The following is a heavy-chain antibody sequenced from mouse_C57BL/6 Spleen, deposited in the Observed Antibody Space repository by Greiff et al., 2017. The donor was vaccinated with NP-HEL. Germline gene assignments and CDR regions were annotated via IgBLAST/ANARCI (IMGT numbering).Heavy chain of an antibody. V-gene: IGHV5-16*01. D-gene: IGHD3-2*02. Sequence: DVQLVESEGGLVQPGSSMKLSCTASGFTFSDYYMAWVRQVPEKGLEWVANINYDGSSTYYLDSLKSRFIISRDNAKNILYLQMSSLKSEDTATYYCARVKQLRAFDYWGQGTTLTVSS. CDR2: INYDGSST. CDR3: ARVKQLRAFDY. J-gene: IGHJ2*01. CDR1: GFTFSDYY.